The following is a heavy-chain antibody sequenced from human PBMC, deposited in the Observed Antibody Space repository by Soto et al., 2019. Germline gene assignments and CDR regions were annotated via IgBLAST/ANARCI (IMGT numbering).Heavy chain of an antibody. D-gene: IGHD3-16*01. CDR2: IIPILGIA. CDR1: AGTFSSYT. J-gene: IGHJ4*02. Sequence: QVQLVQSGAEVKKPGSSVKVSCKASAGTFSSYTISWVRQAPGQGLEWMGRIIPILGIANYAQKFQGRVTIPADKSTSTAYMELSSLRSEDTAVYYCARDLGDPLGYWGQGTLVTVSS. CDR3: ARDLGDPLGY. V-gene: IGHV1-69*08.